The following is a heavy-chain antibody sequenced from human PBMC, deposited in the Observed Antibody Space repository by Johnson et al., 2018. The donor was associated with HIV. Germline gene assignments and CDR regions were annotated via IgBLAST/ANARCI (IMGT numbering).Heavy chain of an antibody. Sequence: VQLVESGGGLVQPGGSLRLSCAASGFTVSNNYMSWVRQAPGKGLEWVSILHSDGSTFNTYSVKGRFTISRDNSKNTLYLQMNSLTIEDTAVFYCAKTRMGGILDAFDLWSQGTMVIV. CDR2: LHSDGST. CDR3: AKTRMGGILDAFDL. D-gene: IGHD3-10*01. CDR1: GFTVSNNY. J-gene: IGHJ3*01. V-gene: IGHV3-66*02.